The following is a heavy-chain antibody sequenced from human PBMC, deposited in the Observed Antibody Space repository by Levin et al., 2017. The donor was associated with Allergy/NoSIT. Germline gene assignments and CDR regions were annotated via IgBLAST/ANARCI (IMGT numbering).Heavy chain of an antibody. CDR1: GGSISSYY. J-gene: IGHJ3*02. CDR2: IYYSGST. CDR3: ARGHYGSGSQPFDI. Sequence: SETLSLTCTVSGGSISSYYWSWIRQPPGKGLEWIGYIYYSGSTNYNPSLKSRVTISVDTSKNQFSLKLSSVTAADTAVYYCARGHYGSGSQPFDIWGQGTMVTVSS. D-gene: IGHD3-10*01. V-gene: IGHV4-59*01.